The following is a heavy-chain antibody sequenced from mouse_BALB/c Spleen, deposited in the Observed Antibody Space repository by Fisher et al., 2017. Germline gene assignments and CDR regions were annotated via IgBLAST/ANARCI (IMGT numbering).Heavy chain of an antibody. CDR3: ARLDLGYYGSTYYAMDY. J-gene: IGHJ4*01. Sequence: RFTISRDNAKNTLYLQMSSLRSEDTAMYYCARLDLGYYGSTYYAMDYWGQGTSVTVSS. V-gene: IGHV5-9*04. D-gene: IGHD1-1*01.